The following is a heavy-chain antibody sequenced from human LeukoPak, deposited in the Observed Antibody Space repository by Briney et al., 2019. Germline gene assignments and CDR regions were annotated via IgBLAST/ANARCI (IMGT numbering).Heavy chain of an antibody. Sequence: GGSLRLSCAASGFTFANTWMHWVRQAPGKGLVWVSLINNDGSTTNYADSVKGRFTISRDNAKNTVYLQMNSLRAEYTAVYYCAIGGTYGSGSWGQGTVVTVSS. J-gene: IGHJ4*02. D-gene: IGHD3-10*01. CDR2: INNDGSTT. V-gene: IGHV3-74*01. CDR1: GFTFANTW. CDR3: AIGGTYGSGS.